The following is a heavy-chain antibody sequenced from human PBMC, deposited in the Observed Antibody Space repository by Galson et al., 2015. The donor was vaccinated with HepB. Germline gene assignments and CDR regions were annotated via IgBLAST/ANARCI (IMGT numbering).Heavy chain of an antibody. D-gene: IGHD6-19*01. CDR2: INPNSGGT. V-gene: IGHV1-2*02. J-gene: IGHJ4*02. Sequence: SVKVSCKTSGYTFTGYYMHWVRQAPGQGLEWMGWINPNSGGTNYAQKFQGRVTMTRDTSISTAYMELSRLRSDDTAVYYCARDWGIAVAGVFDYWGQGTLVTVSS. CDR3: ARDWGIAVAGVFDY. CDR1: GYTFTGYY.